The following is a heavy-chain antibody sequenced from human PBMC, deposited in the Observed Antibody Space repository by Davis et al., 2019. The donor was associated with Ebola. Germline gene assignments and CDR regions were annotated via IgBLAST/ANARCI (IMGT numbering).Heavy chain of an antibody. D-gene: IGHD4-11*01. V-gene: IGHV1-2*04. CDR3: ARDHSNYARDNWFDP. CDR1: GYTFTSYY. J-gene: IGHJ5*02. Sequence: AASVKVSCKASGYTFTSYYMHWVRQAPGQGLEWMGIINPSGGSTNYAQKFQGWVTMTRDTSISTAYMELSRLRSDDTAVYYCARDHSNYARDNWFDPWGQGTLVTVSS. CDR2: INPSGGST.